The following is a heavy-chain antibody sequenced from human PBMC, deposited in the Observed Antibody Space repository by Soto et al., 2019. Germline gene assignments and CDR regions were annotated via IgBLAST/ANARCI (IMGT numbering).Heavy chain of an antibody. CDR3: ARSALIAAAWDFDY. V-gene: IGHV3-21*01. J-gene: IGHJ4*02. CDR2: ISSSSSYI. D-gene: IGHD6-13*01. CDR1: GFTFSSYS. Sequence: GGSLRLSCAASGFTFSSYSMNWVRQAPGKGLEWVSSISSSSSYIYYADSVKGRFTISRDNAKNSLYLQMNSLRAEDTAVYYCARSALIAAAWDFDYWGQGTLVTVSS.